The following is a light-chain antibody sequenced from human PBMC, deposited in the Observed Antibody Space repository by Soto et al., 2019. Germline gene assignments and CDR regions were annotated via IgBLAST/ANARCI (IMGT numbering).Light chain of an antibody. Sequence: ALTQPASVSGSPGQSITISCTGTSSDVGGYNYVSWYQQHPGKAPKLMIYEVSNRPSGVSNRFSGSKSGNTASLTISGLQAEDEADYYCSSYTSSSTLNYVFGTGTKVTVL. CDR1: SSDVGGYNY. V-gene: IGLV2-14*01. J-gene: IGLJ1*01. CDR2: EVS. CDR3: SSYTSSSTLNYV.